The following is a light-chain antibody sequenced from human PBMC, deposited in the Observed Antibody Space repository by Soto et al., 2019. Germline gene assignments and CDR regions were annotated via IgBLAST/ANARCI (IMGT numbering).Light chain of an antibody. Sequence: ALTQPASVSGSPGQSITISCTGTSSDVGGYNYVSWYQQHPGKAPKLMIYEVSNRPSGVSNRFSGSKSGNTASLTISGLQAEDEADYYCSSYTSSSTLNYVFGTGTKVTVL. CDR1: SSDVGGYNY. V-gene: IGLV2-14*01. J-gene: IGLJ1*01. CDR2: EVS. CDR3: SSYTSSSTLNYV.